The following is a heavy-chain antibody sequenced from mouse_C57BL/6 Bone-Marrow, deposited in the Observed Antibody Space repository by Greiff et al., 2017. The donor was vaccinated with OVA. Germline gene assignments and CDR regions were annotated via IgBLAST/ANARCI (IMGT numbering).Heavy chain of an antibody. CDR1: GYTFTSYG. V-gene: IGHV1-81*01. CDR3: SRESYCSSDVWFAY. Sequence: VQLQQSGAELARPGASVKLSCKASGYTFTSYGISWVKQRTGQGLEWIGEIYPRSGNTYYNEKFKGKATLTADKSSSTAYMEIRSLTSEDSAVYFCSRESYCSSDVWFAYWGQGTLVTVSA. J-gene: IGHJ3*01. D-gene: IGHD1-1*01. CDR2: IYPRSGNT.